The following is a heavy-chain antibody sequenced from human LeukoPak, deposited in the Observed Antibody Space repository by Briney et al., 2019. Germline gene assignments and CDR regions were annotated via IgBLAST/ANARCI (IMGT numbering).Heavy chain of an antibody. J-gene: IGHJ6*02. Sequence: SETLSLTCTVSGGSISSGGYHWSWIRQPAGKGLEWIGRISISGNTNYNPALKSRVTMSVDTSKNQFSLKLSSVTAADTAMYYCAREDCSSTNCYGWDYYGMDVWGQGTTVTVSS. V-gene: IGHV4-61*02. CDR3: AREDCSSTNCYGWDYYGMDV. D-gene: IGHD2-2*01. CDR1: GGSISSGGYH. CDR2: ISISGNT.